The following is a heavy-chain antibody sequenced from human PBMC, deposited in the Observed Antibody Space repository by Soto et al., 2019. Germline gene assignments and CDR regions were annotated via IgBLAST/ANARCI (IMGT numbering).Heavy chain of an antibody. Sequence: EVQLLESGGGLVQPGGSLRLSCAASGFTFSSYAMSWVRQAPGKGLEWVSAISGSGGGTYYADSVKGRFTISRDNSKNTLYLQMSSLRAEDTAVYYCAKYYGDYGRYYYYYGMDVWGQGTTVTVSS. CDR3: AKYYGDYGRYYYYYGMDV. CDR1: GFTFSSYA. D-gene: IGHD4-17*01. V-gene: IGHV3-23*01. J-gene: IGHJ6*02. CDR2: ISGSGGGT.